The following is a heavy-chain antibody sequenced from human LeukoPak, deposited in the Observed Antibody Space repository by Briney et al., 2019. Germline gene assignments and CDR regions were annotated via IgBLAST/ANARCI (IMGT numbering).Heavy chain of an antibody. CDR1: GYTFTGYY. J-gene: IGHJ4*02. V-gene: IGHV7-4-1*02. CDR2: INTNTGNP. D-gene: IGHD5-12*01. Sequence: GASVKVSCKASGYTFTGYYMHWVRQAPGQGLEWMGWINTNTGNPTYAQGFTGRFVFSLDTSVSTAYLQISSLKAEDTAVYYCARDAPTGGYDEDYWGQGTLVTVSS. CDR3: ARDAPTGGYDEDY.